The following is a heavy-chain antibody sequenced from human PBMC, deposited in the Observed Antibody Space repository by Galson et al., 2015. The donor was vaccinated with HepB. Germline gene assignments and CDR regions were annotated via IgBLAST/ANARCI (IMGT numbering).Heavy chain of an antibody. J-gene: IGHJ3*02. CDR3: ARDKRFIVGATVDAFDI. CDR1: GGTFSSYA. D-gene: IGHD1-26*01. Sequence: SVKVSCKASGGTFSSYAISWARQAPGQGLEWMGGIIPIFGTANYAQKFQGRVTITADESTSTAYMELSSLRSEDTAVYYCARDKRFIVGATVDAFDIWGQGTMVTVSS. V-gene: IGHV1-69*13. CDR2: IIPIFGTA.